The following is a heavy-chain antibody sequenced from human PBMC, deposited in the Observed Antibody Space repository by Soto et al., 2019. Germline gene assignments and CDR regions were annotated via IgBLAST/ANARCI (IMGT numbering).Heavy chain of an antibody. D-gene: IGHD2-21*01. J-gene: IGHJ6*03. V-gene: IGHV4-34*01. CDR1: GGSLSDYF. CDR3: ARGGISHWAYFYYMDV. CDR2: INHLGSI. Sequence: SETLSLTCVVSGGSLSDYFWSWFRQPPGMALEWIGEINHLGSINYNPSLKSRVTMSVDTSKNQFSLTLNSVTAADTATYYCARGGISHWAYFYYMDVWDRGTTVTSP.